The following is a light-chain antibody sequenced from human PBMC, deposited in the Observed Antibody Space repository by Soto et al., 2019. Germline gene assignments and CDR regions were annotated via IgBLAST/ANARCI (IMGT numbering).Light chain of an antibody. Sequence: EIVLTQSPGTLSLSPGERATLSCRASQSVSSSYLAWYQQKPGLAPRLLIYGASSRATGIPDRFSGSGSGTDFTLTISRLEPEDFAVYYCQQYGSSHPTFGQGTKVDI. CDR2: GAS. V-gene: IGKV3-20*01. CDR1: QSVSSSY. CDR3: QQYGSSHPT. J-gene: IGKJ1*01.